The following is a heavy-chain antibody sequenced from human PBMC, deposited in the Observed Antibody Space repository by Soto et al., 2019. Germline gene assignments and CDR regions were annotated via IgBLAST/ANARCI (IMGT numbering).Heavy chain of an antibody. V-gene: IGHV3-49*04. D-gene: IGHD3-3*01. J-gene: IGHJ6*02. Sequence: GGSLRLSCTASGFTFGDYAMSWVRQAPGKGLEWVGFIRSKAYGGTTEYAASVKGRFTISRDDSKSIAYLQMNSLKTEDTAVYYCTPQPPITIFGVVPNFFYYYGMDVWGQGTTVTVSS. CDR3: TPQPPITIFGVVPNFFYYYGMDV. CDR1: GFTFGDYA. CDR2: IRSKAYGGTT.